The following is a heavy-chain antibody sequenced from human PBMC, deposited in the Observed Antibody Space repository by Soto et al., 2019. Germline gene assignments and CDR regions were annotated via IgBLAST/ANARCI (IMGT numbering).Heavy chain of an antibody. D-gene: IGHD2-2*01. V-gene: IGHV1-3*01. CDR3: FVAYQLPPRGRYYYGMDV. CDR1: GYTFTSYA. CDR2: INAGNGNT. Sequence: GASVKVSCKASGYTFTSYAMHWVRQAPGQRLEWMGWINAGNGNTKYSQKFQGRVTITRDTSASTAYMELSSLRSEDTAVYYCFVAYQLPPRGRYYYGMDVWGQGTTVTVSS. J-gene: IGHJ6*02.